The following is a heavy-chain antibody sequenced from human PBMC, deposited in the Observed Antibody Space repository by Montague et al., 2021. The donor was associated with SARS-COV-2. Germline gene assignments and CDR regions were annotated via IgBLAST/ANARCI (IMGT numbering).Heavy chain of an antibody. CDR2: ISYDGSNK. J-gene: IGHJ4*02. CDR1: GSTFSSSA. D-gene: IGHD3-22*01. Sequence: SLRLSCAASGSTFSSSAIHWVRQAPGRGLEWVAVISYDGSNKYYSDSVKGRFTISRDNSKNTLYLQMNSLRVEDTAVYYCARAGEDYYYDSSGFLYWGQGILVTVSS. V-gene: IGHV3-30-3*01. CDR3: ARAGEDYYYDSSGFLY.